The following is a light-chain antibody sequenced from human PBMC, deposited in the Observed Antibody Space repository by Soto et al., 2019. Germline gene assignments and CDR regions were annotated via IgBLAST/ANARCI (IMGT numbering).Light chain of an antibody. J-gene: IGLJ2*01. CDR1: SSNIGSST. V-gene: IGLV1-44*01. CDR2: STD. CDR3: AAWADSLTNMV. Sequence: QSVLIQPPSASGTPGQRVTISCSGSSSNIGSSTVNWYQQLPGTAPKLLIYSTDQRPSGVPDRFSGSKSGTSASLAISGPQSEDEADYYCAAWADSLTNMVFGGGTKLTVL.